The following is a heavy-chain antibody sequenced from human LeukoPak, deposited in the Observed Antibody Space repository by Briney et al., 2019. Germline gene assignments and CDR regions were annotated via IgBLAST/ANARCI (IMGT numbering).Heavy chain of an antibody. CDR2: ISYDGSNK. D-gene: IGHD2-2*01. CDR3: ARHFCSSTSCSN. V-gene: IGHV3-30*04. J-gene: IGHJ4*02. Sequence: GGSLRLSCAASGFTFSSYAMHWVRQAPGKGLEWVAVISYDGSNKYYADSVKGRFTISRDNAKNSLYLQMNSLRTEDTAVYYCARHFCSSTSCSNWGQGTLVTVSS. CDR1: GFTFSSYA.